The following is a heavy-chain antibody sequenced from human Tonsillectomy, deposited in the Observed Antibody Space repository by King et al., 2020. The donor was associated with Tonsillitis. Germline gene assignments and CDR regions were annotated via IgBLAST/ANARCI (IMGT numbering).Heavy chain of an antibody. Sequence: QLQESGPGLVKPSETLSLTCTVSGGSISSSSYYWGWIRQPPGKGLEWIGSIYYSGSTYYNPSLKSRVTISVDTSKNQFSLKLSSVTAADTAVYYCARSKGSTSAVVDPWGQGTLVTVSS. J-gene: IGHJ5*02. V-gene: IGHV4-39*01. CDR1: GGSISSSSYY. CDR2: IYYSGST. D-gene: IGHD2-2*01. CDR3: ARSKGSTSAVVDP.